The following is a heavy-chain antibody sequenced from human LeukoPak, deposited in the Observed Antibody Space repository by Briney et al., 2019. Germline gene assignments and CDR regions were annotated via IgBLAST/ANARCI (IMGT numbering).Heavy chain of an antibody. J-gene: IGHJ3*02. D-gene: IGHD1-26*01. CDR1: GFTFSTYA. CDR2: ISGSATGSVTT. Sequence: GGSLRLSCAASGFTFSTYAMNWVRQAPGKGLEWVSAISGSATGSVTTYYTDSVKGRFTISRDNAKNSLYLQMNSLRAEDTAVYYCARGRELRHRDDAFDIWGQGTMVTVSS. V-gene: IGHV3-23*01. CDR3: ARGRELRHRDDAFDI.